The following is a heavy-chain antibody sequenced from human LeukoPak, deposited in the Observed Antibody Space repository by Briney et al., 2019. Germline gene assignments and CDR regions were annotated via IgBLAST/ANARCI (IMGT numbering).Heavy chain of an antibody. CDR3: ARHLRSPGTTYYMDV. V-gene: IGHV5-51*01. CDR2: IYPGDSDT. J-gene: IGHJ6*03. CDR1: GYSFTSYW. D-gene: IGHD1-14*01. Sequence: KLGESLKISCKGSGYSFTSYWIGWVRQMPGKGLEWMGIIYPGDSDTRYSPSFQGQVTISADKSISTAYLQWSSLKASDTAMYYCARHLRSPGTTYYMDVWGKGTTVTVSS.